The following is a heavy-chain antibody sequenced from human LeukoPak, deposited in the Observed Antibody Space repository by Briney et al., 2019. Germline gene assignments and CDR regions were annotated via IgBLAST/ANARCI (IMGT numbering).Heavy chain of an antibody. CDR3: ARGRVSAFDI. J-gene: IGHJ3*02. CDR1: GDSVSSNSVA. V-gene: IGHV6-1*01. Sequence: SQTLSLTCAISGDSVSSNSVAWNWLTQSPSRGPEWLGRTYYRSKWYIDYADSVKSRITISPDTSKNQFSLQLNSMTPEDTAIYYCARGRVSAFDIWGQGTMVTVSS. D-gene: IGHD2-8*01. CDR2: TYYRSKWYI.